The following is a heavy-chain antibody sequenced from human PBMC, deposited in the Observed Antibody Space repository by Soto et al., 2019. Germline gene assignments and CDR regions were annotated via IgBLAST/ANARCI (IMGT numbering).Heavy chain of an antibody. V-gene: IGHV4-34*01. CDR3: ARGSRVKIPAASGRDYYYHGLDV. CDR1: GGSFSGYY. Sequence: QVQLQQWGAGLLKPSETLSLTCAVYGGSFSGYYWSWIRQPPGKGLGGIGEINHRGSTNSNPSLKRRVTISVDTSKNQFSLKLNSVTAADTAVYYCARGSRVKIPAASGRDYYYHGLDVWGQGTAVTVSS. J-gene: IGHJ6*02. CDR2: INHRGST. D-gene: IGHD6-25*01.